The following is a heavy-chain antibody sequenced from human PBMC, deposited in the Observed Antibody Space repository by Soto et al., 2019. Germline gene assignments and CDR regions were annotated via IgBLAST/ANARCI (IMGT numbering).Heavy chain of an antibody. CDR3: ARAHSRKSTPTTGDNWFDP. V-gene: IGHV4-34*01. D-gene: IGHD7-27*01. Sequence: PSETLSLTCAVYGGSLSGYYWSWIRQPPGKGLEWIGEINHSGSTNYNPSLKSRVTISVDTSKNQFSLKLSSVTAADTAVYYCARAHSRKSTPTTGDNWFDPWGQGTLVTVSS. CDR2: INHSGST. CDR1: GGSLSGYY. J-gene: IGHJ5*02.